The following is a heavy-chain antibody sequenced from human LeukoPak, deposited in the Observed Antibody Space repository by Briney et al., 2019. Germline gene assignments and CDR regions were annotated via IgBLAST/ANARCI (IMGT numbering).Heavy chain of an antibody. J-gene: IGHJ4*02. Sequence: SETLSLTCSVSGDSITGYYWGWIRQPPGKGLEWIGNIYYTGNTYYNSSLKSRVTISLDTSKNQFSLKLSSVTAADTAVYYCARDRLRFVYWGQGTLVTVSS. V-gene: IGHV4-39*07. CDR2: IYYTGNT. CDR1: GDSITGYY. CDR3: ARDRLRFVY.